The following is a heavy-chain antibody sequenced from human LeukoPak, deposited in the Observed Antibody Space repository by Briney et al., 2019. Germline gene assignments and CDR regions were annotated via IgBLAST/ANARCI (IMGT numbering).Heavy chain of an antibody. CDR1: GFTVSTNY. CDR2: IYSGGST. J-gene: IGHJ4*02. CDR3: AREVGLIAAAGPTPRVFDY. D-gene: IGHD6-13*01. Sequence: AGGSLRLSCAASGFTVSTNYMSWVRQAPGKGLEGGSVIYSGGSTFYADSVKGRFTISRDNAKNSLYLQMNSLRAEDTAVYYCAREVGLIAAAGPTPRVFDYWGQGTLVTVSS. V-gene: IGHV3-53*01.